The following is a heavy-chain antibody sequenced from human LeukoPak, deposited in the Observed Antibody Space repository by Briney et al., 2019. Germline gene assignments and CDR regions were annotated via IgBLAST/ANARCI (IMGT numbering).Heavy chain of an antibody. D-gene: IGHD3-22*01. CDR3: ARRVYDYYDSSGSPQPLDY. Sequence: ASVKVSCKASGYTFTGYYMHWVRQAPGQGLEWMGWINPNSGGTNYAQKFQGRVTMTRDTSISTAYMELSRLRSDDTAVYYCARRVYDYYDSSGSPQPLDYWGQGTLVTVSS. CDR1: GYTFTGYY. V-gene: IGHV1-2*02. J-gene: IGHJ4*02. CDR2: INPNSGGT.